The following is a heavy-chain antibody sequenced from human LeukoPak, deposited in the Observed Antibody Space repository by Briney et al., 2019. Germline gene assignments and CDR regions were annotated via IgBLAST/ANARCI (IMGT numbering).Heavy chain of an antibody. V-gene: IGHV4-39*07. Sequence: PSETLSLTCTVSGGSISSSSYYWGWIRQPPGKGLEWIGSIYYSGSTYYNPSLKSRVTISVDTSKNQFSLKLSSVTAADTAVYYCAGDESYSNRKARLYYMDVWGKGTTVTVSS. J-gene: IGHJ6*03. CDR3: AGDESYSNRKARLYYMDV. CDR2: IYYSGST. D-gene: IGHD6-13*01. CDR1: GGSISSSSYY.